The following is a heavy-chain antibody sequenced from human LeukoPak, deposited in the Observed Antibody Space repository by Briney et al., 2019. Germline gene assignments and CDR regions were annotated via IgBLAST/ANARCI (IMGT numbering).Heavy chain of an antibody. J-gene: IGHJ2*01. D-gene: IGHD4-23*01. Sequence: PSETLSLTCTVSGGSISSSSYYWGWIRQPPGKGLEWIGYIYYSGSTNYNPSLKSRVTISVDTSKNQFSLKLSSVTAADTAVYYCARVGGNYWYFDLWGRGTLVTVSS. CDR1: GGSISSSSYY. CDR2: IYYSGST. CDR3: ARVGGNYWYFDL. V-gene: IGHV4-61*05.